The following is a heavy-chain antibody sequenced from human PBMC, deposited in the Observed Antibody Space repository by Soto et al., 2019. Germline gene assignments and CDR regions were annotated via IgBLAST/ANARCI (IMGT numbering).Heavy chain of an antibody. CDR1: GYTFTNYG. J-gene: IGHJ4*02. V-gene: IGHV1-18*01. Sequence: ASVKVSCKASGYTFTNYGVSWVRQAPGQGLEWMGWISPYNENTIYAQKVQGRVTMTTDTSTSTAYMELSSLRSEDTAVYYCARPHFSSSYYFDYWGQGTLVTVSS. D-gene: IGHD6-13*01. CDR3: ARPHFSSSYYFDY. CDR2: ISPYNENT.